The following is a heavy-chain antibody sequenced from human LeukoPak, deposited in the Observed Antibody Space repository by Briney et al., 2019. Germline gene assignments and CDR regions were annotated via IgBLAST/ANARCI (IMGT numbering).Heavy chain of an antibody. CDR2: IKQDGSVK. CDR1: GFTFSRSW. V-gene: IGHV3-7*03. J-gene: IGHJ5*02. CDR3: ATYGLGGYDYFDP. Sequence: GGSLRLSCVASGFTFSRSWVNWVRQAPGKGLEWVANIKQDGSVKNYVDSVKGRFTISRDNAKNSMYLQMDSLRAEDTAVYYCATYGLGGYDYFDPWGQGTLVTVSS. D-gene: IGHD3-10*01.